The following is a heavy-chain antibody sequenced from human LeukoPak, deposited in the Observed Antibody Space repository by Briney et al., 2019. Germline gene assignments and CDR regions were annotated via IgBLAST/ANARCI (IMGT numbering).Heavy chain of an antibody. CDR1: GGSISSSSYY. V-gene: IGHV4-39*01. CDR2: IYYSGST. CDR3: ARLARDELLWFGELVYYLDY. J-gene: IGHJ4*02. D-gene: IGHD3-10*01. Sequence: SETLSLTCTVSGGSISSSSYYWGWIRQPPGKGPEWIGSIYYSGSTYYNPSLKSRVTISVDTSKNQFSLKLSSVTAADTAVYYCARLARDELLWFGELVYYLDYWGQGTLVTVSS.